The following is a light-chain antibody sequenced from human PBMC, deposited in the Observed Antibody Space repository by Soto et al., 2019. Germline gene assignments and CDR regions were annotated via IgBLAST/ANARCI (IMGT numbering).Light chain of an antibody. CDR1: QSVSSN. Sequence: EIVMTQSPATLSVSPGERATLSCSASQSVSSNLAWYQQKPGQAPRLLIYAVSTRATGIPARFSGSESGTEFILTISSLQSEDFAVYYCQQYNKWPLTFGGGTKAEIK. CDR3: QQYNKWPLT. V-gene: IGKV3-15*01. J-gene: IGKJ4*02. CDR2: AVS.